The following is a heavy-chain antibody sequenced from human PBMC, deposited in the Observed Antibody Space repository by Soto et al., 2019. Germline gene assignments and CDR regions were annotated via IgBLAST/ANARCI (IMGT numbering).Heavy chain of an antibody. CDR2: ISSSGSTI. CDR1: GFTFSDYY. D-gene: IGHD2-15*01. J-gene: IGHJ5*02. CDR3: AGPVVVAATGRGSDCFDP. V-gene: IGHV3-11*01. Sequence: QVQLVESGGGLVKPGGSLRLSCAASGFTFSDYYMSWIRQAPGKGLEWVSYISSSGSTIYYADSVKGRFTISRDNAQNSLYLQMNSLRAEDTAVYYGAGPVVVAATGRGSDCFDPWGQGTLVTVSS.